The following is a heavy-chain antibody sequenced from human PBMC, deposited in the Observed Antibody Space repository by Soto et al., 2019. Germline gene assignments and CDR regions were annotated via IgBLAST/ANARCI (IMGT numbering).Heavy chain of an antibody. D-gene: IGHD1-1*01. J-gene: IGHJ6*02. CDR1: GGSISRGGHY. V-gene: IGHV4-31*01. Sequence: SETLSLTCTVSGGSISRGGHYWSWIRQHPGKGLECIGHIYYSGSTYYNSSLKSLVTISVHTYKNQYSLKLSSLTAAHTAVYYCAGERHYYYGMDVWGQLTRVIAAS. CDR3: AGERHYYYGMDV. CDR2: IYYSGST.